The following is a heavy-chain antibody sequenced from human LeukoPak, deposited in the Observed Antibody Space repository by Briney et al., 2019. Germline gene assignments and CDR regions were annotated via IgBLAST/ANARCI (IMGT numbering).Heavy chain of an antibody. V-gene: IGHV3-30*02. D-gene: IGHD3-22*01. CDR3: AKNRDSSDYPRDFDF. CDR2: IRHDGSYQ. CDR1: GFTFSSYG. Sequence: GGSLRLSCAAFGFTFSSYGKHWVRQTPGKGLEWVAFIRHDGSYQQYADSVKGRFTVSRDNSKDMVYLQMNSLRTEDTAVYYCAKNRDSSDYPRDFDFWGQGTLVTVSS. J-gene: IGHJ4*02.